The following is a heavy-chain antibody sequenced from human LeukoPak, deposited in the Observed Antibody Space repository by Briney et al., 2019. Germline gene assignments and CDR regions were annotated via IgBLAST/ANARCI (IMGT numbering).Heavy chain of an antibody. V-gene: IGHV1-8*01. CDR2: MNPNSGNT. CDR1: GYTFASYD. D-gene: IGHD3-10*01. CDR3: ARSRTMVRGSLGY. Sequence: ASVKVSCKASGYTFASYDINWVRQATGQGLEWMGWMNPNSGNTGYAQKFQGRVTMTRNTSISTAYMELSSLRSEDTAVYYCARSRTMVRGSLGYWGQGTLVTVSS. J-gene: IGHJ4*02.